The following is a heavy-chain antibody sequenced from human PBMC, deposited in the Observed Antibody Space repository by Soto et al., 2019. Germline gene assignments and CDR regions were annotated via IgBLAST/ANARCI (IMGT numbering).Heavy chain of an antibody. V-gene: IGHV3-74*01. CDR3: ASAGGSCSGGSCTPRYFYGMDV. D-gene: IGHD2-15*01. CDR2: INSDGSDT. Sequence: EVQLEESGGGLVQPGGSLRVSCAASGFTFSRFWMHWVRQAPGMGLVWVSRINSDGSDTNYADSVKGRFTISRDNAKNTLYLQMNRLRAEDTAVYYCASAGGSCSGGSCTPRYFYGMDVWGQGTTVTVSS. CDR1: GFTFSRFW. J-gene: IGHJ6*02.